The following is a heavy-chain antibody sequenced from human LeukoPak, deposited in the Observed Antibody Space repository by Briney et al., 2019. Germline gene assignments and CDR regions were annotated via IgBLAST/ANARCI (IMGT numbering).Heavy chain of an antibody. J-gene: IGHJ3*02. Sequence: GGSLRLSCAASGITFSSYAMSWVRQAPGKGLEWVSAISGSGGSTYYADSVKGRFTISRDNSKNTLYLQMNSLRAEDTAVYYCAKRKRNDSSGYYLFGAFDIWGQGTMVTVSS. CDR3: AKRKRNDSSGYYLFGAFDI. CDR2: ISGSGGST. V-gene: IGHV3-23*01. CDR1: GITFSSYA. D-gene: IGHD3-22*01.